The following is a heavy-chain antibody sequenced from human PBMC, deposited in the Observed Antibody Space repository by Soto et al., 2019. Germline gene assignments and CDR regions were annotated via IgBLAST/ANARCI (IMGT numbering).Heavy chain of an antibody. D-gene: IGHD2-8*02. CDR2: IYPGDSDT. CDR1: GYSFSSYW. CDR3: ARRPRTGGSFFDY. Sequence: SLKISSRATGYSFSSYWIAWVRQMPGKGLEWMGIIYPGDSDTRYSPSFEGQVTITADRSINTAYLQWSSLKASDTAMYYCARRPRTGGSFFDYWRQGTLVTVSS. V-gene: IGHV5-51*01. J-gene: IGHJ4*02.